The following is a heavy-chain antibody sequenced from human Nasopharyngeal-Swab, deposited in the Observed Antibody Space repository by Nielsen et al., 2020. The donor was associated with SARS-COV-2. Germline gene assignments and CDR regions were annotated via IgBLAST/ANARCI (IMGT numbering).Heavy chain of an antibody. CDR3: ARFSGSYSLNWFDP. V-gene: IGHV4-59*01. D-gene: IGHD3-10*01. CDR1: GGPISNYY. CDR2: IFYHGST. J-gene: IGHJ5*02. Sequence: SETLSLTCTVSGGPISNYYLSRIRHPPGKGLEWIGQIFYHGSTNYNPSIKTRVTISVDTSKNEFSLKLNSVTAADTAVYYCARFSGSYSLNWFDPWGQGILVIVSS.